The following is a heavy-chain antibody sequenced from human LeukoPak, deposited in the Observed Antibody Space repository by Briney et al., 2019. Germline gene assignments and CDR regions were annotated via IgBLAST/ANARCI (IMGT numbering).Heavy chain of an antibody. D-gene: IGHD3-3*01. J-gene: IGHJ3*02. CDR3: ARSDHNNWNAFDI. CDR2: INPNSGGT. Sequence: ASAKVSCKASGYTFTGYYMHWVRQAPGQGLEWMGWINPNSGGTNYAQKFQGRVTMTRDTSISTAYMELSRLRSDDTAVYYCARSDHNNWNAFDIWGQGTMATVSS. CDR1: GYTFTGYY. V-gene: IGHV1-2*02.